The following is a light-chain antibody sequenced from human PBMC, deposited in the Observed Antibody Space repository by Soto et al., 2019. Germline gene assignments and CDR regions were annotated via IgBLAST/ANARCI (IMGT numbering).Light chain of an antibody. Sequence: DIQLTQSPSSLSATVGDRVTITCQASQDIRKYLNWYQQKPGKAPKLLTYDASNRETGVPSRFSGSGSGTDFSLSIDSLRPEDIATYYCQQYDHPPYTFGQGTTLEIK. V-gene: IGKV1-33*01. J-gene: IGKJ2*01. CDR3: QQYDHPPYT. CDR1: QDIRKY. CDR2: DAS.